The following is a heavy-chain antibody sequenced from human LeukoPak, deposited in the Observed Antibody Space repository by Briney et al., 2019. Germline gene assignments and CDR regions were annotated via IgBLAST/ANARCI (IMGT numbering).Heavy chain of an antibody. CDR3: ATVRSHGYSDS. CDR1: GGSITGYY. D-gene: IGHD5-18*01. CDR2: VFYDGST. Sequence: SETLSLTCIVSGGSITGYYWSWIRQPPGKGLEWIGYVFYDGSTNYNPSLKSRVTISVDTSKNQFSLRLNSVTAADTAVYYCATVRSHGYSDSWGQGTLVTVSS. V-gene: IGHV4-59*01. J-gene: IGHJ4*02.